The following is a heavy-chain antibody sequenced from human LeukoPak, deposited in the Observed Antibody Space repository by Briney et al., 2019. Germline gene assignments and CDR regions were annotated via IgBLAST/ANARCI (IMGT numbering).Heavy chain of an antibody. CDR2: ISGSGGST. D-gene: IGHD2-15*01. V-gene: IGHV3-23*01. J-gene: IGHJ4*02. CDR1: GXTXXSYA. Sequence: XRLSXXXSGXTXXSYAMXWVRQAPGKGLEWVSAISGSGGSTYYADSVKGRFTISRDNSKNTLYLQMNSLRAEDTAVYYCAKAAVVAATLYYFDYWGQGTLVTVSS. CDR3: AKAAVVAATLYYFDY.